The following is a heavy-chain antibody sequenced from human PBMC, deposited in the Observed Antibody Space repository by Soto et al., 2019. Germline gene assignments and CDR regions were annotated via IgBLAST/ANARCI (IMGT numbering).Heavy chain of an antibody. CDR2: IYYSGIT. J-gene: IGHJ5*02. Sequence: SETLSLTCTVSGGSISSGGYYWSRIRQHPGKGLEWIGYIYYSGITYYNPSLKSRVTISVDTSKNQFSLKLSSVTAADTAVYYCAREASTDWFDPWGQGTLVTVSS. CDR3: AREASTDWFDP. V-gene: IGHV4-31*02. CDR1: GGSISSGGYY.